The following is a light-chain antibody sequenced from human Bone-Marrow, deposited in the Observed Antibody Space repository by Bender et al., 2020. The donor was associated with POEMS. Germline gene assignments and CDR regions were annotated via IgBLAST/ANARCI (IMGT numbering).Light chain of an antibody. J-gene: IGLJ3*02. CDR1: DSDIGSFNL. CDR2: GAT. V-gene: IGLV2-23*01. CDR3: CAYTGSNTWV. Sequence: QSALTQPASMSGSPGQSITLSCTGTDSDIGSFNLVSWYQHHPGTAPKLLIYGATKRPSGVSTRFSGAKSDNTAFLTISGLQAEDEADYYCCAYTGSNTWVFGGGTKVTVL.